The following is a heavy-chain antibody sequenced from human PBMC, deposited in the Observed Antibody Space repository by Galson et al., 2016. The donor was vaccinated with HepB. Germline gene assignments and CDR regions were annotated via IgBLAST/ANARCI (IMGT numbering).Heavy chain of an antibody. CDR2: IYWDDDQ. Sequence: PALVKPTQTLTLTCTVSGFSLSTIGVGVGWIRQPPGKALEWLGLIYWDDDQRYSPSLKSRLTITKDTSKNQVVLAMTNMDPVDTATYYCGHRRDTGTTWDFFGIDVWGQGTTVTVSS. J-gene: IGHJ6*02. D-gene: IGHD1-1*01. V-gene: IGHV2-5*02. CDR3: GHRRDTGTTWDFFGIDV. CDR1: GFSLSTIGVG.